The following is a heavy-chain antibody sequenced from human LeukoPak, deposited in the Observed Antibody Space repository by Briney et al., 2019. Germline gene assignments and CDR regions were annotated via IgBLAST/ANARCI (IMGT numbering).Heavy chain of an antibody. CDR2: IYNTGST. J-gene: IGHJ5*02. CDR1: GGSISPYH. D-gene: IGHD5/OR15-5a*01. CDR3: VYYSIVSGCFDP. Sequence: SETLSLTCTVSGGSISPYHWSWVRQPPGKGLEWIGYIYNTGSTNYNPSLKRRVTISVDTSKNQFSLNLTSVTAADTAVYYCVYYSIVSGCFDPWGQGTLVTVSS. V-gene: IGHV4-59*01.